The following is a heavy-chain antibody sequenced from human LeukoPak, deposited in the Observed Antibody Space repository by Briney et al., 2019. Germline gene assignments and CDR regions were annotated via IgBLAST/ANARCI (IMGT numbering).Heavy chain of an antibody. CDR3: ARLATKSFAAAGIFNWFDP. D-gene: IGHD6-13*01. CDR1: GYRFTSYW. J-gene: IGHJ5*02. Sequence: GDSLKISCKASGYRFTSYWIGWVRQMPGKGLEWMGIIYPGDSDTRYSPSFQGQVTISADKSISTAYLQWSSLKASDTAMYYCARLATKSFAAAGIFNWFDPWGQGTLVTVSS. CDR2: IYPGDSDT. V-gene: IGHV5-51*01.